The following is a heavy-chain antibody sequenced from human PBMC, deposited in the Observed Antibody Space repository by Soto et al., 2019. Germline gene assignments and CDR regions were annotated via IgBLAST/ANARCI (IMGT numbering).Heavy chain of an antibody. CDR1: GGSISSYY. CDR2: IYYSGST. J-gene: IGHJ6*02. Sequence: PSETLSLTCTVSGGSISSYYWSWIRQPPGKGLEWIGYIYYSGSTNYNPSLKSRVTISVDTSKNQFSLKLSSVTAADTAVYYCARGGYTVTTTGYYYYGMDVWGQGTTVTVSS. D-gene: IGHD4-17*01. CDR3: ARGGYTVTTTGYYYYGMDV. V-gene: IGHV4-59*01.